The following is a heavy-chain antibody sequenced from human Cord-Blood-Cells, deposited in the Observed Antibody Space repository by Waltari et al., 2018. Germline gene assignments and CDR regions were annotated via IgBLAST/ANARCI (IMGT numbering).Heavy chain of an antibody. CDR2: ISYDGSNK. CDR3: ARDIRNWNYFDY. CDR1: GFIFSSYA. Sequence: QVQLVESGGGVVQPGRSLRLSCAASGFIFSSYAMHWVRQAPGKGLEWVAVISYDGSNKYYADSVMGRFTISRDNSKNTLYLQMNSLRAEDTAVYYCARDIRNWNYFDYWGQGTLVTVSS. V-gene: IGHV3-30-3*01. D-gene: IGHD1-20*01. J-gene: IGHJ4*02.